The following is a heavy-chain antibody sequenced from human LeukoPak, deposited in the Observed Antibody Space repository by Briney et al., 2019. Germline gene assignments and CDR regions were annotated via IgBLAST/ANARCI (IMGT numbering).Heavy chain of an antibody. D-gene: IGHD3-10*01. CDR1: GYTFTGYY. J-gene: IGHJ6*02. V-gene: IGHV1-2*02. Sequence: ASVKVSCKASGYTFTGYYMHWVRQAPGQGLEWMGWINPNSGGTNYAQKFQGRVTMTRDTSISTAYMELSRLRSDDTAVYYCARGSITVVRGVYGMDVWAKGPRSPSP. CDR3: ARGSITVVRGVYGMDV. CDR2: INPNSGGT.